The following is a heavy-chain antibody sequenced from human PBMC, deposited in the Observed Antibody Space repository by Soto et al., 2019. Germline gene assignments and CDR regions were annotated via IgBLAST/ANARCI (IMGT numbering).Heavy chain of an antibody. CDR2: ISYDGSNK. CDR3: ARGLYNGSPHLFY. CDR1: GFTFSSYG. D-gene: IGHD1-26*01. Sequence: LRLSCAASGFTFSSYGMHWVRQAPGKGLEWVAVISYDGSNKYYADSVKGRFTISRDNSKNTLYLQMNSLRAEDTAVYYCARGLYNGSPHLFYWGQGTLVTVSS. J-gene: IGHJ4*02. V-gene: IGHV3-30*03.